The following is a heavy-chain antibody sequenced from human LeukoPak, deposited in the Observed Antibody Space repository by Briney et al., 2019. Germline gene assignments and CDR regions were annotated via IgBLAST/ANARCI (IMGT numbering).Heavy chain of an antibody. Sequence: SETLSLTCAVSGGSISSGGYSWSWIRQPPGKGLEWIGYIYHSGSTHYNPSLKSRVTISVDRSKNQFSLKLSSVTAADTAVYYCARIRARYDVPPDPYYYYGMDVWGQGTTVTVSS. J-gene: IGHJ6*02. CDR2: IYHSGST. CDR3: ARIRARYDVPPDPYYYYGMDV. CDR1: GGSISSGGYS. V-gene: IGHV4-30-2*02. D-gene: IGHD5-12*01.